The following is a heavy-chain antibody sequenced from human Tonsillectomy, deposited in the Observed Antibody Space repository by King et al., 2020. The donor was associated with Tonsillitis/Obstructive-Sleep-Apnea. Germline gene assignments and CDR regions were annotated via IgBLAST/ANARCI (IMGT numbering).Heavy chain of an antibody. Sequence: QLVQSGAEVKKPGASVKVSCKASGYTFTSYYMHWVRQAPGQGREWMGIINHSGGSTNYAQKLQGRVTMTRDTSTSTVYMELSSLRSEDTAVYYCTRGGWYNFDYWGQGTLVTVSS. CDR2: INHSGGST. V-gene: IGHV1-46*04. CDR3: TRGGWYNFDY. CDR1: GYTFTSYY. D-gene: IGHD6-19*01. J-gene: IGHJ4*02.